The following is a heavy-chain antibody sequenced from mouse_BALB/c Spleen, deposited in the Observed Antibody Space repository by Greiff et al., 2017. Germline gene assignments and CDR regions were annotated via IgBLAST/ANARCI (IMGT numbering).Heavy chain of an antibody. J-gene: IGHJ3*01. V-gene: IGHV5-9-4*01. D-gene: IGHD2-4*01. CDR2: ISSGGSYT. Sequence: EVQLVESGGGLVKPGGSLKLSCAASGFTFSSYAMSWVRQSPEKRLEWVAEISSGGSYTYYPDTVTGRFTISRDKAKNTLYLEMSSLRSEDTAMYYCATSYDYDGRAWFAYWGQGTLVTVSA. CDR3: ATSYDYDGRAWFAY. CDR1: GFTFSSYA.